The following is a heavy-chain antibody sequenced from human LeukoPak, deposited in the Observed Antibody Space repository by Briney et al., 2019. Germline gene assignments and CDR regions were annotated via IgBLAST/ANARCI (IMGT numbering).Heavy chain of an antibody. V-gene: IGHV3-30*04. CDR1: GFTFSSYA. CDR2: ISYDGSNK. D-gene: IGHD5-24*01. Sequence: GVSVRLSCAASGFTFSSYAMHWVRQAPGKGLEWVAVISYDGSNKYYADSVKGRFTISRDNSKNTLCLQMNSLRAEDTAVYYCARGPKRWLQRYYFDYWGQGTLVSVS. J-gene: IGHJ4*02. CDR3: ARGPKRWLQRYYFDY.